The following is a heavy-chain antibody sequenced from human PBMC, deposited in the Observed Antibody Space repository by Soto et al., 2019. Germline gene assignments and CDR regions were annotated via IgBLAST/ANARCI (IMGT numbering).Heavy chain of an antibody. CDR2: IHYSGST. D-gene: IGHD3-22*01. V-gene: IGHV4-39*01. Sequence: QLQLQESGPGLVKPSETLSLTCTVSGGSISSSSYYWGWIRQPPGKGLEWIGSIHYSGSTYYNPSLKRRVIMSLHPSKLQLSLKLSPVTAADTAVYYCARHPIPMIVDRGYFDYWGQGTLVTVSS. CDR1: GGSISSSSYY. J-gene: IGHJ4*02. CDR3: ARHPIPMIVDRGYFDY.